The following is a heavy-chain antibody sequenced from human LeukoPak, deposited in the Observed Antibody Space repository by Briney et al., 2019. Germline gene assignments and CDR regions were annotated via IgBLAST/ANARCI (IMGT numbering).Heavy chain of an antibody. CDR1: GFTFSSYG. Sequence: GGSLRLSCAASGFTFSSYGMSWARQAPGKGLEWVSFIYSGGSTNYSDSVKGRFTISRDNSKNTLYLQMNSLRAEDTAVYYCARRAGAYSHPYDYWGQGTLVTVSS. CDR3: ARRAGAYSHPYDY. V-gene: IGHV3-53*01. D-gene: IGHD4/OR15-4a*01. J-gene: IGHJ4*02. CDR2: IYSGGST.